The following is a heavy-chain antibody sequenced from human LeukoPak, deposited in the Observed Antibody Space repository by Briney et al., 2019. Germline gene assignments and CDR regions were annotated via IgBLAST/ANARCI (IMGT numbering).Heavy chain of an antibody. CDR2: TNPDGSTT. V-gene: IGHV3-74*01. Sequence: PGGSLRLSCEVSGFTFSSHWMHWVRQVPGKGPVWVSRTNPDGSTTNYADSVKGRFTISRDNAKNTVFLQMNSLRAEDTAVYYCARARDLDDSSGYSFDYWGQGTLVTVSS. CDR1: GFTFSSHW. D-gene: IGHD3-22*01. CDR3: ARARDLDDSSGYSFDY. J-gene: IGHJ4*02.